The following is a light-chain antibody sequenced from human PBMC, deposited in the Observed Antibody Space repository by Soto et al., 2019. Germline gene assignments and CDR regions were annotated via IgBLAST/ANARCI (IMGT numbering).Light chain of an antibody. CDR3: QQYGSSPWT. J-gene: IGKJ1*01. V-gene: IGKV3-20*01. CDR1: QSVSSSY. CDR2: APT. Sequence: EIVLTQPPGTLSLSPGERATLSCRASQSVSSSYLVWHQQKAGLAPRLPSDAPTRSATGIPDRFSGSGSGTDFTLTISRLEPEDFAVYYCQQYGSSPWTCGQGTKVDIK.